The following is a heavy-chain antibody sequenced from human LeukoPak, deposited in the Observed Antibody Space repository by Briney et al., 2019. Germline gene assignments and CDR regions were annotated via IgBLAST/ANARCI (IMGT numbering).Heavy chain of an antibody. CDR1: GYTFTSYY. D-gene: IGHD3-3*01. CDR2: INPSGGST. Sequence: ASVKVSCKASGYTFTSYYMHWVRQAPGQGLEWMGIINPSGGSTSYAQKFQGRVTMTSDTSTSTVYMELSSLRSEDTAVYYCARSSLRFLEWLPHDYWGQGTLVTVSS. V-gene: IGHV1-46*03. J-gene: IGHJ4*02. CDR3: ARSSLRFLEWLPHDY.